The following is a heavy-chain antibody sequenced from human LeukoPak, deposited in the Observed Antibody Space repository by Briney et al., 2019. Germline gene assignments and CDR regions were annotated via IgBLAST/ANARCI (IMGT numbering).Heavy chain of an antibody. CDR2: IRYDGSNK. Sequence: GGSLRLSCAASGFTFSSYGMHWVRQAPGKGLEWVAFIRYDGSNKYYADSVKGRFTISRDNSKNTLYLQMNSLRAEGTAVYYCAKDLADLWFGESGGYMDVWGKGTTVTISS. J-gene: IGHJ6*03. V-gene: IGHV3-30*02. CDR3: AKDLADLWFGESGGYMDV. CDR1: GFTFSSYG. D-gene: IGHD3-10*01.